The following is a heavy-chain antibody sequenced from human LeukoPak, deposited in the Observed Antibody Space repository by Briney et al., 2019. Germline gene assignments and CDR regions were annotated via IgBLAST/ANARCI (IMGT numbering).Heavy chain of an antibody. CDR2: ISSSGSTI. CDR1: GFTFSSYE. CDR3: ARASNPYFYGSGSFDY. D-gene: IGHD3-10*01. Sequence: GGSLRLSCAASGFTFSSYEMNWVRQAPGKGLEWVSYISSSGSTIYYADSVKGRFTISRDNAKNSLYLQMNSLRAEDTAVYYCARASNPYFYGSGSFDYWGQGTLVTVSS. V-gene: IGHV3-48*03. J-gene: IGHJ4*02.